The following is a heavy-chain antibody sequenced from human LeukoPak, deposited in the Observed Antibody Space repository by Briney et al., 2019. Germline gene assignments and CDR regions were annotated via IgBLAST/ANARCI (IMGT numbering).Heavy chain of an antibody. V-gene: IGHV3-23*01. CDR2: ISGSGGST. CDR1: AFTFSSYA. J-gene: IGHJ5*02. D-gene: IGHD2-8*01. CDR3: AASPVYAMVWFDP. Sequence: GASLRLSCAASAFTFSSYAMSWVRQAPGKGMEWVSAISGSGGSTYYADSVKGRFTISRDNSKNPLYLQMNSLRAEDTAVYYCAASPVYAMVWFDPWGQGTLVTVSS.